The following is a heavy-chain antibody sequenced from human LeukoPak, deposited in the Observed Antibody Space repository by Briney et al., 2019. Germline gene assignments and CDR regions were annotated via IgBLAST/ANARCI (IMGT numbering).Heavy chain of an antibody. J-gene: IGHJ4*02. CDR1: GFTFSNYG. D-gene: IGHD5-24*01. V-gene: IGHV3-7*04. CDR3: AKDRGWLQFDY. CDR2: IKTDGSEK. Sequence: GGSLRLSCAASGFTFSNYGMNWVRQAPGKGLEWVADIKTDGSEKYHVDSVKGRFTISRDNAKNELYLQMSNLRVEDTGIYYCAKDRGWLQFDYWGQGILVTVSS.